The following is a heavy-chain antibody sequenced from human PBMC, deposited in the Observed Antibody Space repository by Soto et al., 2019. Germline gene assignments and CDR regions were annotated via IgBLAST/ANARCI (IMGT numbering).Heavy chain of an antibody. V-gene: IGHV4-31*03. D-gene: IGHD5-18*01. J-gene: IGHJ4*01. Sequence: PSETLSLTCTVSGGSISSSIYYWGWIRQHPEKGLEWIGYINYRGTTYYNPSLESRLTISVDTSENQFSLQLTSVIAADTALYYCARESYSFGRAFDIWGHGTLVTVSS. CDR2: INYRGTT. CDR3: ARESYSFGRAFDI. CDR1: GGSISSSIYY.